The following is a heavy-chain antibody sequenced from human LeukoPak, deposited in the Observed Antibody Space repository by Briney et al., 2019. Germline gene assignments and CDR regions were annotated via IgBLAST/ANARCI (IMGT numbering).Heavy chain of an antibody. CDR3: ARGGGAARLFDY. V-gene: IGHV3-53*04. CDR2: IYSGGNT. Sequence: GGSLRLSCAVSGFTVSNNYMSWVRQAPGKGLEWVSVIYSGGNTYYADSVKGRFTISRHNSMNTLYLQMNSLRTKDTAVYYCARGGGAARLFDYWGQGTLVTVSS. D-gene: IGHD6-6*01. J-gene: IGHJ4*02. CDR1: GFTVSNNY.